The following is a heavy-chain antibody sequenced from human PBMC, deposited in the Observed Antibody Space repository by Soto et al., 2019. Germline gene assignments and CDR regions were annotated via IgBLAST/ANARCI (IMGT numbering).Heavy chain of an antibody. Sequence: QARLVQSGGGLVQSGRSLTLSCEASGFLFSTSTLNWVRRAPGKGLEWVAEISSRGTDIYYADSVKGRFTISRDNSKNTLFLQMNSLRTEDTAVYYCAKESGGERYAAYFDLWGQGTLVTVSA. D-gene: IGHD2-21*01. CDR3: AKESGGERYAAYFDL. V-gene: IGHV3-30*18. CDR2: ISSRGTDI. CDR1: GFLFSTST. J-gene: IGHJ4*02.